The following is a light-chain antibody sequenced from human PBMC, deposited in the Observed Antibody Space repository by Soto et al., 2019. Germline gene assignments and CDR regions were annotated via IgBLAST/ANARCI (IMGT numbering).Light chain of an antibody. V-gene: IGKV3-11*01. CDR3: QQRSNWPPEIT. Sequence: ETVLTQSPATPHLSPGESATLSCRASQSVTTYLAWYQQKPGQAPRLLIYDASVRATGIPARFSASGSGTDFTLTISSLEPEDFAVYYCQQRSNWPPEITFGQGTRLEIK. CDR2: DAS. CDR1: QSVTTY. J-gene: IGKJ5*01.